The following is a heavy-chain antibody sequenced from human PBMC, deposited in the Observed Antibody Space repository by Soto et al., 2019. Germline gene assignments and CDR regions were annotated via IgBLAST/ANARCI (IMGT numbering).Heavy chain of an antibody. J-gene: IGHJ5*02. CDR1: GGSISSYY. CDR3: ARQGRYNWFDP. Sequence: SETLSLTCTVSGGSISSYYWSWIRQPPGKGLEWIGYIYYSGSTNYNPSLKSRVTISVDTSKNQFSLKLSSVTAADTAVYYCARQGRYNWFDPWGQGTLVTVSS. CDR2: IYYSGST. V-gene: IGHV4-59*08.